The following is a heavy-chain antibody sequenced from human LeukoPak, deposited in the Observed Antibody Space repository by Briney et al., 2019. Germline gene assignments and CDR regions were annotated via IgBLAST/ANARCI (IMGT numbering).Heavy chain of an antibody. D-gene: IGHD3-10*01. V-gene: IGHV3-33*07. CDR1: GFNLTKYA. J-gene: IGHJ6*02. CDR2: IWFDGSDK. CDR3: ARGGRRGYYYGMDV. Sequence: GGSLRLSCAASGFNLTKYAFYWVRQAPAKGLEWVAVIWFDGSDKYYGDSVKGRFTISRDNSKNTVYLQMNSLRAEDTALYYCARGGRRGYYYGMDVWGQGTTVTVSS.